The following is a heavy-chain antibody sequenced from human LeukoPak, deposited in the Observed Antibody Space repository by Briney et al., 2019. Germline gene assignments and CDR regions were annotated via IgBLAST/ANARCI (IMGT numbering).Heavy chain of an antibody. CDR1: GGSISSGGYS. J-gene: IGHJ4*02. V-gene: IGHV4-30-2*01. D-gene: IGHD6-19*01. Sequence: PSQTLPLTCAVSGGSISSGGYSWSWIRQPPGKGLEWIGYIYHSGSTYYNPSLKSRVTISVDRSKNQFSLKLSSVTAADTAVYYCARGNSGWYDYFDYWGQGTLVTVSS. CDR3: ARGNSGWYDYFDY. CDR2: IYHSGST.